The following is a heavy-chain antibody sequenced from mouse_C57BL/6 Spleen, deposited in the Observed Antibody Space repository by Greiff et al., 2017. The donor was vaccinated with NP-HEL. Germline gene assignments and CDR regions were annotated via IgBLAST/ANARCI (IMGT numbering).Heavy chain of an antibody. V-gene: IGHV6-3*01. Sequence: EVMLVESGGGLVQPGGSMKLSCVASGFTFSNYWMNWVRQSPEKGLEWVAQIRLKSDNYATHYAESVKGRFTISRYDSKSSVYLQMNNLRAEDTGIYYCTGDGNPWFAYWGQGTLVTVSA. CDR1: GFTFSNYW. D-gene: IGHD2-1*01. J-gene: IGHJ3*01. CDR2: IRLKSDNYAT. CDR3: TGDGNPWFAY.